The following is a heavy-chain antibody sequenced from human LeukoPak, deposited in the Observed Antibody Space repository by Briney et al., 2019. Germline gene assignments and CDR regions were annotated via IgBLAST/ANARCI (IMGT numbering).Heavy chain of an antibody. V-gene: IGHV4-30-4*08. Sequence: SETLSLTCTVSGGSISSGDYYWSWIRQPPGKGLEWIGYIYYSGSTYYNPSLKSRVTISVDTSKNQFSLKLSSVTAADTAVYYCASLCIAATGGDFDYRGQGTLVTVSS. CDR2: IYYSGST. D-gene: IGHD6-13*01. CDR1: GGSISSGDYY. CDR3: ASLCIAATGGDFDY. J-gene: IGHJ4*02.